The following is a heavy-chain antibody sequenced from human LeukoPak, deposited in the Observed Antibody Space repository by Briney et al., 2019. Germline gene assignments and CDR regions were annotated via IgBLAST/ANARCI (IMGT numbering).Heavy chain of an antibody. Sequence: GGSLRLSCAASGFTFSSYAMSWVRQAPGKGLEWVSAISGSGGSTYYADSVKGRFTISRDNSKNTLYLQMNSLKVEDTAIYYCARDNWVDCWGQGTLVTVSS. V-gene: IGHV3-23*01. CDR1: GFTFSSYA. CDR2: ISGSGGST. J-gene: IGHJ5*01. CDR3: ARDNWVDC.